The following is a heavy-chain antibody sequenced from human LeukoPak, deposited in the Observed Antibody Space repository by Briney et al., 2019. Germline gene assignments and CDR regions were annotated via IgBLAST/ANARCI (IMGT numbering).Heavy chain of an antibody. V-gene: IGHV5-51*01. CDR2: IYPSDSDI. CDR3: ARAGGDYNRFFDY. CDR1: GYSFTSFW. D-gene: IGHD2-21*01. J-gene: IGHJ4*02. Sequence: GESLKISCKASGYSFTSFWVGWVRQMPGKGLEWMGIIYPSDSDIRYSPSFQGQVTISADKSINTAYLQWNSLKASDTAMYFCARAGGDYNRFFDYWGQGSLVTVSS.